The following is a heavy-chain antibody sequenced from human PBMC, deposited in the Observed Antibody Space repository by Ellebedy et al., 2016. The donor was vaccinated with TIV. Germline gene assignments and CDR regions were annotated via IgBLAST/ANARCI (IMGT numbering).Heavy chain of an antibody. Sequence: MPSETLSLTCTVSGGSISSYYWSWIRQPPGKGLEWIGYIYYSGSTNYNPSLKSRVTISVDTSKNQFSLKLSSVTAADTAVYYCARTGSGILPSDYWGQGTLVTVSS. CDR2: IYYSGST. D-gene: IGHD3-10*01. J-gene: IGHJ4*02. V-gene: IGHV4-59*01. CDR1: GGSISSYY. CDR3: ARTGSGILPSDY.